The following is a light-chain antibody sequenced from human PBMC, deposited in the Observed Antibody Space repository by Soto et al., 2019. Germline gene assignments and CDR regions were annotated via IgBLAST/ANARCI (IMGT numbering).Light chain of an antibody. CDR3: QHLNGYPVT. Sequence: DIQLTQSPSFLSASVGDRVTITCRASQGLNSYLAWYQQKPGKAPKLLIYAASTLQSGVPSRFSDSGSETEFTLTISSLQPEDFATYYCQHLNGYPVTFGQGTRLDIK. J-gene: IGKJ5*01. CDR1: QGLNSY. CDR2: AAS. V-gene: IGKV1-9*01.